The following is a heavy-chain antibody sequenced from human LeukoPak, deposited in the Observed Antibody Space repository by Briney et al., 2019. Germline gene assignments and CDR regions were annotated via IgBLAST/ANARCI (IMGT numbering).Heavy chain of an antibody. J-gene: IGHJ5*02. D-gene: IGHD5-24*01. CDR3: ARDGEMATTTYNWFDP. CDR1: GGSISSYY. V-gene: IGHV4-59*01. CDR2: IYYSGST. Sequence: SETLSLTCTVSGGSISSYYWSWIRQPPGKGLEWIGYIYYSGSTNYNPSLKSRVTISVDTSKNQFSLKLSSVTAADTAVYYCARDGEMATTTYNWFDPWGQGTLVTVSP.